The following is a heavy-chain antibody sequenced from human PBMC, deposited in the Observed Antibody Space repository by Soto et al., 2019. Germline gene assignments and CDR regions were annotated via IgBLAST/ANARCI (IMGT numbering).Heavy chain of an antibody. D-gene: IGHD5-18*01. CDR1: GGSISSGGYS. CDR3: ARVRGYSYGFGYYFDY. CDR2: IYYSGST. Sequence: QVQLQESGPGLVKPSQTLSLTCTVSGGSISSGGYSWSWLRQHPGKGLEWIGYIYYSGSTYYNPSLKSRVTISVDTSKNQFSLKLSSVTAADTAVYYCARVRGYSYGFGYYFDYWGQGTLVTVSS. J-gene: IGHJ4*02. V-gene: IGHV4-31*03.